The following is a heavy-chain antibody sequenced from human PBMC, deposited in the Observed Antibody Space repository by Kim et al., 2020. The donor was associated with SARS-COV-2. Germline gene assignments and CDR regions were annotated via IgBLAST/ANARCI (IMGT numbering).Heavy chain of an antibody. CDR1: GFTFDDYA. V-gene: IGHV3-9*01. D-gene: IGHD3-3*01. CDR3: AKDGAHEYYDFWSGYPPEGGAYYYYYGMDV. J-gene: IGHJ6*02. Sequence: GGSLRLSCAASGFTFDDYAMHWVRQAPGKGLEWVSGISWNSGSIGYADSVKGRFTISRDNAKNSLYLQMNSLRAEDTALYYCAKDGAHEYYDFWSGYPPEGGAYYYYYGMDVWGQGTTVTVSS. CDR2: ISWNSGSI.